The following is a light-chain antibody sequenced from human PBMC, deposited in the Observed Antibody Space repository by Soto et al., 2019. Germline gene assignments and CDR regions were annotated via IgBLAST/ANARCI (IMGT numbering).Light chain of an antibody. J-gene: IGLJ2*01. V-gene: IGLV2-14*03. CDR2: DVS. CDR1: SSDIGDSNS. CDR3: SSYTSSTTLV. Sequence: QPVSVSGSPGQSIAVSCTGSSSDIGDSNSVSWYQHHPGKAPKLMIYDVSNRPSGVSNRFSGSKSGNTASLTISGLQAEDEADYYCSSYTSSTTLVFGGGTQLTVL.